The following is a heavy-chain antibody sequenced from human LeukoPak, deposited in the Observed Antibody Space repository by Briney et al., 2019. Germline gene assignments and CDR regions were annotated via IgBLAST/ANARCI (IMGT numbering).Heavy chain of an antibody. J-gene: IGHJ3*02. CDR2: ISSYNGNT. CDR3: ARRVAVARRDAFDI. V-gene: IGHV1-18*01. D-gene: IGHD6-19*01. CDR1: RYTFPRYG. Sequence: ATVKVSRQPCRYTFPRYGISLVRQAPAHPLEWLGWISSYNGNTNYAQKLQGRVTMSTDTSTGTAYMELRSLRSDDTAVYYCARRVAVARRDAFDIWGQGRMVTVSS.